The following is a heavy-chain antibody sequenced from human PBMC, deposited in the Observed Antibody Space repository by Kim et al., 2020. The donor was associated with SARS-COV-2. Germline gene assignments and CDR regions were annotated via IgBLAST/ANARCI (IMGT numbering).Heavy chain of an antibody. D-gene: IGHD3-22*01. J-gene: IGHJ4*02. Sequence: SVKVSCKASGGTFSSYAISWVRQAPGQGLEWMGRIIPILGIANYAQKFQGRVTITADKSTSTAYMELSSLRSEDTAVYYCARDLYYDSSGYNFDYWGQGTLVTVSS. CDR2: IIPILGIA. V-gene: IGHV1-69*04. CDR3: ARDLYYDSSGYNFDY. CDR1: GGTFSSYA.